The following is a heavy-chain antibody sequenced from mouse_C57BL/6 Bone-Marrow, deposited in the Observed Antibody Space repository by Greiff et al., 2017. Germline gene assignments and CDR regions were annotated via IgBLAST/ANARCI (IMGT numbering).Heavy chain of an antibody. V-gene: IGHV1-39*01. CDR2: INPNYGTT. CDR1: GYSFTDYN. D-gene: IGHD1-1*01. J-gene: IGHJ2*01. Sequence: VHVKQSGPELVKPGASVKISCKASGYSFTDYNMNWVKQSNGKSLEWIGVINPNYGTTSYNQKFKGKATLTVDQSSSTAYMQLNSLTSEDSAVYYCASGYGSSFDYWGQGTTLTVSS. CDR3: ASGYGSSFDY.